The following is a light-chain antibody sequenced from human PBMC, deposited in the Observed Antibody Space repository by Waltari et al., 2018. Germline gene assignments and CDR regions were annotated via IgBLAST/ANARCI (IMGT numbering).Light chain of an antibody. V-gene: IGKV3-11*01. CDR3: QQRTNWPS. CDR1: QGISSF. CDR2: DAS. J-gene: IGKJ4*01. Sequence: IVLTQSPATLSLSPGERATLSCRASQGISSFLAWYQQKPGQAPRLLVYDASNRATGIPARFSGSGSGVDFTLTISSLEPEDFAVYYCQQRTNWPSFGGGTRVELK.